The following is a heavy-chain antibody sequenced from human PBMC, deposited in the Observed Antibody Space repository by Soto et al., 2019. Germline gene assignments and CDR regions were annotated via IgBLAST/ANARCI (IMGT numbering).Heavy chain of an antibody. D-gene: IGHD3-10*01. CDR2: ISSSSYT. V-gene: IGHV3-11*06. CDR1: GFTFSDYY. CDR3: AREGRWFGKNSFDY. Sequence: GGSLRLSCAASGFTFSDYYMSWIRQAPGKGLEWVSYISSSSYTNYEDLVKGRFTISRANAKNSLYLQMNSLRAEDTAVYYCAREGRWFGKNSFDYWGQGTLVTVSS. J-gene: IGHJ4*02.